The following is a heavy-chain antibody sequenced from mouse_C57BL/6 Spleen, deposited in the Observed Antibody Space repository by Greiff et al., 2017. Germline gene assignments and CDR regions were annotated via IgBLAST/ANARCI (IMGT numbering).Heavy chain of an antibody. CDR3: ARVSDYDGLYFDY. D-gene: IGHD2-4*01. CDR2: IYPGSGNT. CDR1: GYSFTSYY. V-gene: IGHV1-66*01. J-gene: IGHJ2*01. Sequence: QVQLQQSGPELVKPGASVKISCKASGYSFTSYYIHWVKQRPGQGLEWIGWIYPGSGNTKYNEKFKGKATLTADTSSSTAYMQLSSLTSEDSAVYYCARVSDYDGLYFDYWGQGTTLTVSS.